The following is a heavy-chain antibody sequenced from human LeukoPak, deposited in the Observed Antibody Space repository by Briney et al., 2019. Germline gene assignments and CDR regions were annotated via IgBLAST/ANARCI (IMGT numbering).Heavy chain of an antibody. CDR2: ISALGGST. V-gene: IGHV3-23*01. D-gene: IGHD5-18*01. CDR3: AKDPVAAAGYTSYSDF. CDR1: GFTFRSYA. J-gene: IGHJ4*02. Sequence: GGSLRLSCAASGFTFRSYAMSWVRQAPGKGLEWVSTISALGGSTYYADSVKGRFTISRDNSKNTLFLQLDSLRAEDTAVYYCAKDPVAAAGYTSYSDFWGQGSLVTVSS.